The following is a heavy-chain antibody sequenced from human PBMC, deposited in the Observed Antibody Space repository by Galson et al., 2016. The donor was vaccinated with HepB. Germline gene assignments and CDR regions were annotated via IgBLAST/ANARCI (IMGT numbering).Heavy chain of an antibody. CDR2: INSDGSST. V-gene: IGHV3-74*01. CDR1: GFTFSTYW. J-gene: IGHJ4*02. Sequence: SLRLSCAASGFTFSTYWMHWLRQAPGKGLVYVSRINSDGSSTTYADSVKGRFTISRDNAKNTLYLQMNSLRAEDTALYYCARLYGDVTLFDYWGQGTLVTVSS. CDR3: ARLYGDVTLFDY. D-gene: IGHD4-17*01.